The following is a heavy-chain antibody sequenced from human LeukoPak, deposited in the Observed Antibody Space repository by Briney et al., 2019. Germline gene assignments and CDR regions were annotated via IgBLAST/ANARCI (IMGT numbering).Heavy chain of an antibody. D-gene: IGHD6-13*01. CDR2: INHSGST. J-gene: IGHJ5*02. CDR1: GGSFSGYY. V-gene: IGHV4-34*01. CDR3: ARTSNLIAAALVDWFDP. Sequence: SETLSLTCAVYGGSFSGYYWSWIRQLPGKGLEWIGEINHSGSTNYNPSLKSRVTISVDTSKNQFSLKLSSVTAADTAVYYCARTSNLIAAALVDWFDPWGQGTLVTVSS.